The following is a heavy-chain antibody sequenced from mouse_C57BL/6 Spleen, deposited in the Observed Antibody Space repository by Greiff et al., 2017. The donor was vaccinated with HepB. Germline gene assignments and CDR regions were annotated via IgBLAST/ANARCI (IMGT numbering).Heavy chain of an antibody. V-gene: IGHV7-3*01. D-gene: IGHD1-1*01. CDR1: GFTFTDYY. CDR3: ARYSFYYGGCDY. J-gene: IGHJ2*01. CDR2: IRNKANGYTT. Sequence: EVKLMESGGGLVQPGGSLSLSCAASGFTFTDYYMSWVRQPPGKALEWLGFIRNKANGYTTEYSASVKGRFTISRDNSQSILYLQMNALRAEDSATYYCARYSFYYGGCDYWGQGTTLTVSS.